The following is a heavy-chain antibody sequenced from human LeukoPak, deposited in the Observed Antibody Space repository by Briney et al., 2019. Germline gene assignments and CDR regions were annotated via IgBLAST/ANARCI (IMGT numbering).Heavy chain of an antibody. CDR1: GFTFSNYW. CDR3: ARATYDSSGYYYFDY. D-gene: IGHD3-22*01. Sequence: PGGSLRLSCAASGFTFSNYWMHWVRQAPGKGLVWVSRINSDGINTSYADSVKGRFTISRDNAKNTLNLQMNSLRAEDTAVYYCARATYDSSGYYYFDYWGQGTLVTVSS. V-gene: IGHV3-74*01. J-gene: IGHJ4*02. CDR2: INSDGINT.